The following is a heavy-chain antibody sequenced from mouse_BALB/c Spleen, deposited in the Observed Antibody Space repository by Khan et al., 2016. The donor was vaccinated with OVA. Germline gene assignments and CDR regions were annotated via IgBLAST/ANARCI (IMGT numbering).Heavy chain of an antibody. CDR1: GYTFTNYY. CDR2: IYPGYVDV. V-gene: IGHV1S56*01. Sequence: QVQLQQSGPELVKPGASVRISCKASGYTFTNYYIHWVNQRPGQGLEWIGWIYPGYVDVKYNEKFKVTATLTADKSSSAADMQLTSLPSEDSAGYFCARSDSSTVFDSWGQGTTLTPSS. J-gene: IGHJ2*01. D-gene: IGHD1-1*01. CDR3: ARSDSSTVFDS.